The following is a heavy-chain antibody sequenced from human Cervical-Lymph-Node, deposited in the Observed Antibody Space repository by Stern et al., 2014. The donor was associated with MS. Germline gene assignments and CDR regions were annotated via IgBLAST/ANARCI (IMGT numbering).Heavy chain of an antibody. CDR3: AHRSTSVAGAWAS. D-gene: IGHD1-26*01. V-gene: IGHV2-5*02. Sequence: SGPTLVKPTQTLTLTCDLSGFSLTTSGVGVGWIRQPPGKALEWLALIYWDDEKRYSPSLKNRLSIITDTAKNQVVLTMTNMDPVDTGTYYCAHRSTSVAGAWASWGQGILVVVSS. J-gene: IGHJ5*02. CDR1: GFSLTTSGVG. CDR2: IYWDDEK.